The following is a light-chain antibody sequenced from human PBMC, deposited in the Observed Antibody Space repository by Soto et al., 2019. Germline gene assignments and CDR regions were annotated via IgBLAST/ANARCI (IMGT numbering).Light chain of an antibody. CDR1: SSDVGGYDY. CDR3: SSYSISTAYL. J-gene: IGLJ1*01. CDR2: EVS. V-gene: IGLV2-14*01. Sequence: QSALTQPASVSGSPGQSITISCTGTSSDVGGYDYVSWYQLHPGKAPKLMVFEVSNRPSGVSYRFSGSKSGNTASLTISGLQAEDEADYFFSSYSISTAYLFGTGTKVNV.